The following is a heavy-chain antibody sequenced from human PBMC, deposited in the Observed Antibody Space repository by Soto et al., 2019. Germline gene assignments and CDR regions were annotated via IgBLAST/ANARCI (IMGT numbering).Heavy chain of an antibody. CDR2: IKSITDGGTT. CDR3: STGRSTYGLDS. J-gene: IGHJ4*02. Sequence: LRLSCVASAFSFTNAWMSWVRQAPGKGLEWVGRIKSITDGGTTDYAAPVKGRFTISRDDSNNALYLQMNSLKTEDTAVYYCSTGRSTYGLDSWGQGTLVTVSS. D-gene: IGHD5-18*01. CDR1: AFSFTNAW. V-gene: IGHV3-15*01.